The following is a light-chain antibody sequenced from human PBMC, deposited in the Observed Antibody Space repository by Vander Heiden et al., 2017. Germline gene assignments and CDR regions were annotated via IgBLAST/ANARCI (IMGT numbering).Light chain of an antibody. V-gene: IGKV3D-15*01. CDR3: QQYSNWPPLT. J-gene: IGKJ4*01. CDR2: GAS. Sequence: ELVMTQSPATLSVSPGERATLSCRASQSVSSNLTWYQQKPGQAPRLLIYGASTRATGIPARFSGSGAGTEFTLTISSLQSEDSAVYYCQQYSNWPPLTFGGGTKVEIK. CDR1: QSVSSN.